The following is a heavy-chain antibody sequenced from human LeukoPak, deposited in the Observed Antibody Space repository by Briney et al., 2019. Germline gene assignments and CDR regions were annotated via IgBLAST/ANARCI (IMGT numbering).Heavy chain of an antibody. D-gene: IGHD5-24*01. J-gene: IGHJ4*02. CDR2: LSGSGGHT. V-gene: IGHV3-23*01. CDR3: ASPRYSYGVPTDY. Sequence: GGSLRLSCAASGFTFANYAMSWVRQAPGKGLEWVSDLSGSGGHTYYTDSVQGRFTISRDTSKSTLYLQMDSLRIEDTAVYYCASPRYSYGVPTDYWGQGTLVTVSS. CDR1: GFTFANYA.